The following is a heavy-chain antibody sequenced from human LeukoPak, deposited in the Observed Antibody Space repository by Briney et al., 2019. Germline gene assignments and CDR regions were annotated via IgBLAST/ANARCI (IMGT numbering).Heavy chain of an antibody. V-gene: IGHV3-48*03. CDR3: ARETSGY. Sequence: PRGSLRVSCAASGVTFSGYEMNWGRQAPGKGLEWVSYISSSGSTIYYAHTVKGRFTISRDNAKNALYLQMNSLRAEVTAVYYCARETSGYWGQGTLVTVSS. CDR2: ISSSGSTI. D-gene: IGHD6-25*01. CDR1: GVTFSGYE. J-gene: IGHJ4*02.